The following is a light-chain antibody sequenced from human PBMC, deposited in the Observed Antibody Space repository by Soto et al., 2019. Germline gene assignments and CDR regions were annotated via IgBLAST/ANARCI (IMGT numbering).Light chain of an antibody. CDR3: SSHTSSSTGYV. J-gene: IGLJ1*01. CDR1: SSDVGGYNY. V-gene: IGLV2-14*01. CDR2: DVS. Sequence: QSALTQPASVSGSPGQSITISCTGTSSDVGGYNYVSWYQQHPGKAPKLMIYDVSNRPSGVSNRFSGSKSGNTASLTISGLQAEDEADYYCSSHTSSSTGYVFGTGTKLTVL.